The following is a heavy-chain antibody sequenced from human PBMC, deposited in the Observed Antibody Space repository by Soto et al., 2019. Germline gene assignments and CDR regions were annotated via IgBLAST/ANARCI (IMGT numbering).Heavy chain of an antibody. D-gene: IGHD2-15*01. CDR3: AKDVCSGGSCYYYYYGMDV. V-gene: IGHV3-9*01. J-gene: IGHJ6*02. CDR1: GFTFDDYA. CDR2: ISWNSGSI. Sequence: GGSLRLSCAASGFTFDDYAMHWVRQAPGKGLEWVSGISWNSGSIGYADSVKGRFTISRDNAKNSLYLQMNSLRAEDTALYYCAKDVCSGGSCYYYYYGMDVWGQGTTVTVSS.